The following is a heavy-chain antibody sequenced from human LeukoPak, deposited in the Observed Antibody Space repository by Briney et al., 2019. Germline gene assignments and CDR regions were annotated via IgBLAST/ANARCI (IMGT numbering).Heavy chain of an antibody. D-gene: IGHD4-17*01. J-gene: IGHJ5*02. Sequence: PGGSLRLSCAASGFTFSTYWMSWVRQAPGKGLEWVANIKEDGSEKYYVDSVKGRFTISRDNAKNSLYLQMNSLRAEDTAVYYCARDRAYGDYAAWGQGTLVTVSS. CDR1: GFTFSTYW. CDR2: IKEDGSEK. V-gene: IGHV3-7*01. CDR3: ARDRAYGDYAA.